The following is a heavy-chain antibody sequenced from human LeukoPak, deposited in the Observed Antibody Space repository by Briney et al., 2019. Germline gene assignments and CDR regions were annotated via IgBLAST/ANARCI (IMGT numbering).Heavy chain of an antibody. CDR3: ARHDWFDP. J-gene: IGHJ5*02. Sequence: PGGSLRLSCAASGFTFSSYWMNWVRQAPGKGLEWVSVIYSGGSTYYADSVKGRFTISRDKSKNTLYLQMNSLRAEDTAVYYCARHDWFDPWGQGTLVTVSS. V-gene: IGHV3-66*04. CDR2: IYSGGST. CDR1: GFTFSSYW.